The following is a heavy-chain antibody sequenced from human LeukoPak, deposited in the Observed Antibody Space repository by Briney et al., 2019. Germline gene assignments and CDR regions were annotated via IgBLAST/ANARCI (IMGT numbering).Heavy chain of an antibody. CDR1: GGSISSYY. CDR3: ARGGDGYNPFDY. D-gene: IGHD5-24*01. Sequence: SETLSLTCTVSGGSISSYYWSWIRQPPGKGLEWIGYIYYSGSTNYNPSLKSRVTISVDTSKNQFSLKLSSVTAADTAVYYCARGGDGYNPFDYWGQGTLVTVSS. J-gene: IGHJ4*02. V-gene: IGHV4-59*01. CDR2: IYYSGST.